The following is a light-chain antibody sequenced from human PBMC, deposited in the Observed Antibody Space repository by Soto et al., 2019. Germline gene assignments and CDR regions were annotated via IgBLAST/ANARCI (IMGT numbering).Light chain of an antibody. V-gene: IGLV2-18*02. Sequence: ALTQPPSVSGSPGQSVTLSCTGTSSDVGSYNRVSWYQQPPGTAPKLMIYEVSNRPSGVPDRFSGSKSGNTASLTISGLQAEDEADYYCSSYTSSSTYVVFGGGTKLTVL. CDR2: EVS. CDR3: SSYTSSSTYVV. CDR1: SSDVGSYNR. J-gene: IGLJ2*01.